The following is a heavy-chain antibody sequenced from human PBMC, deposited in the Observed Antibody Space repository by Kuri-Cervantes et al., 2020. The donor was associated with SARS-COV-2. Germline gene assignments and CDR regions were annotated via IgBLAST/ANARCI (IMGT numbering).Heavy chain of an antibody. CDR2: IYYSGST. V-gene: IGHV4-59*01. CDR3: ARAYGGNFFDC. J-gene: IGHJ4*02. Sequence: ESLKISCTVSGGSISSYYWSWIRQPPGKGLEWIGYIYYSGSTNYNPSLKSRVTISVDTSKNQFSLKLSSVTAADTAVYYCARAYGGNFFDCWGQGTLVTVSS. CDR1: GGSISSYY. D-gene: IGHD4-23*01.